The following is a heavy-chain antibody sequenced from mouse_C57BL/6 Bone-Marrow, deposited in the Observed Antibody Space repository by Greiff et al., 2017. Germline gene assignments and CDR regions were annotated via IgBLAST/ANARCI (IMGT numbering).Heavy chain of an antibody. J-gene: IGHJ2*01. Sequence: QVQLQQPGAELVRPGTSVKLSCKASGYTFTSYWMHWVKQRPGQGLEWIGVIDPSDSYTNYNQKFKGKATLTVDTSSSTAYMQLSSPTSEDSAVYYCARDWDVLDYWGQGTTLTVSS. CDR1: GYTFTSYW. CDR3: ARDWDVLDY. V-gene: IGHV1-59*01. D-gene: IGHD4-1*01. CDR2: IDPSDSYT.